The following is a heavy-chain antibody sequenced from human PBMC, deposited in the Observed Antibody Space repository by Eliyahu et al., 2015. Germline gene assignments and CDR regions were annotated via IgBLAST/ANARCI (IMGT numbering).Heavy chain of an antibody. V-gene: IGHV4-4*07. J-gene: IGHJ5*02. Sequence: QVQLQESGPGLVKPSETLSLTCXVSGGSMXSHYWSWIRQPAGKGLECIGRIYTSGSTNYNPSLKSRVTMSLDTSKKQFSLKLSSVTAADTAVYYCARYGSWFDPWGQGTLVTVSS. CDR1: GGSMXSHY. D-gene: IGHD4-17*01. CDR2: IYTSGST. CDR3: ARYGSWFDP.